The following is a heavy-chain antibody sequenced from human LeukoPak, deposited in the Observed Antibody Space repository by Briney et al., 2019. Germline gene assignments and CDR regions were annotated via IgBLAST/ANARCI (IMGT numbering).Heavy chain of an antibody. CDR2: ISGSGGST. Sequence: GGTLRLSCAASGFTFSSYGMSWVRQAPGKGLEWVPAISGSGGSTYYADSVKGRFTISRDNSKNTLYLQMNSLRAEDTAVYYCAKDHYGSGTHFDYWGQGTLVTVSS. CDR1: GFTFSSYG. J-gene: IGHJ4*02. D-gene: IGHD3-10*01. V-gene: IGHV3-23*01. CDR3: AKDHYGSGTHFDY.